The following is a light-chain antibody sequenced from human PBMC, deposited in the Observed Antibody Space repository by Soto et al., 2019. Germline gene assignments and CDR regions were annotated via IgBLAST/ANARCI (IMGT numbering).Light chain of an antibody. CDR1: QNVSSN. Sequence: EIVITQSPATLSVSPGERATLSCRASQNVSSNLAWYQQKPCQAPRLLIYVASARATGVPARFSGGGSGTEFTHTISSLQSEDFAVYYCQLYNSWPPRYTFGQGTKLEIK. CDR3: QLYNSWPPRYT. CDR2: VAS. J-gene: IGKJ2*01. V-gene: IGKV3-15*01.